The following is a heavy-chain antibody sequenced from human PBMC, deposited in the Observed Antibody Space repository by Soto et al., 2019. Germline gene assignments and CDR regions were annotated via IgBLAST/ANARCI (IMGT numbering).Heavy chain of an antibody. D-gene: IGHD3-22*01. V-gene: IGHV1-18*01. CDR1: GYTFTSYG. J-gene: IGHJ3*02. CDR3: AGYYYDSSGYFHDAFDI. CDR2: ISAYNGNK. Sequence: QVQLVQSGAEVKKPGASVKVSCKASGYTFTSYGISWVRQAPGQGLEWMGWISAYNGNKNYAQKLQGRVTMTTDTSTSTAYMELRSLRSDDTAVYYCAGYYYDSSGYFHDAFDIWGQGTMVTVSS.